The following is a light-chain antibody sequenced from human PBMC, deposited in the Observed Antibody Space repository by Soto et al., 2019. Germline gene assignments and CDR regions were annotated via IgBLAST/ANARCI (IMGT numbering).Light chain of an antibody. J-gene: IGKJ3*01. Sequence: DLQMTQSPSSLSASVGDRVTITCRASQGISNYLAWYQQKPGKVPKLLIYAASTLQSGVPSRFSGSGSGTDFTITISSLQPEDVATYYCQKFPFTFGPGTKVDIK. V-gene: IGKV1-27*01. CDR1: QGISNY. CDR2: AAS. CDR3: QKFPFT.